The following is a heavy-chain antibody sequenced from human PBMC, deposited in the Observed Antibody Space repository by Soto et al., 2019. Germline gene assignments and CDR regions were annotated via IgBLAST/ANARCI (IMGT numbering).Heavy chain of an antibody. CDR3: ARDLWFGELSAENWFDP. V-gene: IGHV4-59*01. Sequence: SETLSLTCTVSGGSISSYYWSWIRQPPGKGLEWIGYIYYSGSTNYNPSLKSRVTISVDTSKNQFSLKLSSVTAADTAVYYCARDLWFGELSAENWFDPWGQGTLVTVSS. D-gene: IGHD3-10*01. J-gene: IGHJ5*02. CDR2: IYYSGST. CDR1: GGSISSYY.